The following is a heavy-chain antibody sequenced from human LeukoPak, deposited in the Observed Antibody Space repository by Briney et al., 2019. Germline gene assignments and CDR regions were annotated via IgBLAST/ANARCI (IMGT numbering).Heavy chain of an antibody. CDR3: ARSMLQSGYYYDYYYMDV. CDR2: IYTSGST. CDR1: GGSLSRYY. J-gene: IGHJ6*03. D-gene: IGHD4-11*01. Sequence: SETLSLPCTLSGGSLSRYYCRWIRQPAGEGLEWIGRIYTSGSTNYNPSLKSRVPISVDTSKNQYSLKLSSVTAADTAVYYCARSMLQSGYYYDYYYMDVWGKGTTVTVSS. V-gene: IGHV4-4*07.